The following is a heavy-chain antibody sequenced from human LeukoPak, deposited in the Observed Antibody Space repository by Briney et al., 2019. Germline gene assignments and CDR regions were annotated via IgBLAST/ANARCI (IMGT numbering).Heavy chain of an antibody. CDR1: GYTFTGYY. Sequence: ASVKVSCKASGYTFTGYYMHWVRQAPGQGLEWMGWINPNSGGTNYAQKFQGRVTMTRDTSISTAYMELSGLRSDDTAVYYCARASRYKPHYFDYWGQGTLVTVSS. V-gene: IGHV1-2*02. D-gene: IGHD6-13*01. J-gene: IGHJ4*02. CDR2: INPNSGGT. CDR3: ARASRYKPHYFDY.